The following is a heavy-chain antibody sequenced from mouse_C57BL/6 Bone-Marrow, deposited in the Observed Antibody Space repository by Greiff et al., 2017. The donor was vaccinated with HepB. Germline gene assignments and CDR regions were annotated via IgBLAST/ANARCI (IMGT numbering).Heavy chain of an antibody. Sequence: EVMLVESGEGLVKPGGSLKLSCAASGFTFSSYAMSWVRQTPEKRLEWVAYISSGGDYICYADTVKGRFTISRDNARNHLYRQMSRLKSADTAVYYCTRGGYYGTWFAYWGQGTLVTVSA. CDR1: GFTFSSYA. CDR3: TRGGYYGTWFAY. J-gene: IGHJ3*01. CDR2: ISSGGDYI. V-gene: IGHV5-9-1*02. D-gene: IGHD1-1*01.